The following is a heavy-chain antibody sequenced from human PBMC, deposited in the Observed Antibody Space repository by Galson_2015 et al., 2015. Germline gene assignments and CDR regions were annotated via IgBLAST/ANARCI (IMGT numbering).Heavy chain of an antibody. V-gene: IGHV3-7*01. CDR3: VAVIGFLPDY. CDR1: GFSFSNYW. Sequence: SLRLSCAASGFSFSNYWLNWVRQAPGKGLVWVATIKHDGREKYYADSVKGRFTISRDNAENIMYLQMNGMRAGDAAVYYCVAVIGFLPDYWGQGTRVTVSS. J-gene: IGHJ4*02. D-gene: IGHD2/OR15-2a*01. CDR2: IKHDGREK.